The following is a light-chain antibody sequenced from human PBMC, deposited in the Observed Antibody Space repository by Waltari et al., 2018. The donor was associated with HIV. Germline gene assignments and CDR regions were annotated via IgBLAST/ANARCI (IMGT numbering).Light chain of an antibody. Sequence: QSALTQPASVSGSPGQSITISCTGTHSDVGGYNSVPCYKQHPGTAPKPMIYDVTNRPSGVSSRFSGSKSGSRSSLTISGLQAEDEADYFGGSDTSSVTRVFVGGTKLTVV. CDR3: GSDTSSVTRV. V-gene: IGLV2-14*03. J-gene: IGLJ3*02. CDR2: DVT. CDR1: HSDVGGYNS.